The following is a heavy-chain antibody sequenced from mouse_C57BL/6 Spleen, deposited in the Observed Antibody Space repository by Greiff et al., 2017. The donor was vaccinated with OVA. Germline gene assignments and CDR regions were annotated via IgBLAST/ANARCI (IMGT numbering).Heavy chain of an antibody. V-gene: IGHV1-22*01. J-gene: IGHJ2*01. CDR3: ARNYYYGSSYEDY. D-gene: IGHD1-1*01. Sequence: VQLKQSGPELVKPGASVKMSCKASGYTFTDYNMHWVKQSHGKSLEWIGYINPNNGGTSYNQKFKGKATLTVNKSSSTAYMELRSLTSEDSAVYYGARNYYYGSSYEDYWGQGTTLTVSS. CDR2: INPNNGGT. CDR1: GYTFTDYN.